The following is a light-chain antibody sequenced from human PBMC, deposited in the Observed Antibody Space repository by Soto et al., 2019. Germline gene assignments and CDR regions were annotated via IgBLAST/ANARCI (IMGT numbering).Light chain of an antibody. J-gene: IGLJ1*01. CDR3: QSYDSRLSAYV. Sequence: QSVLTQPPSVSGAPGQRVTISCTGSSPNIGAGYDVHWYLQVPGTAPKLLVYTNNNRPSGVPDRFSGSKSDTSASLAITGLQAEDEADYYCQSYDSRLSAYVFGTGTKVTVL. CDR2: TNN. V-gene: IGLV1-40*01. CDR1: SPNIGAGYD.